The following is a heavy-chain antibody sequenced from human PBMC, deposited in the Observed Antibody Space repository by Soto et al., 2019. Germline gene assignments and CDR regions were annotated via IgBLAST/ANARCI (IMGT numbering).Heavy chain of an antibody. J-gene: IGHJ6*02. CDR2: ISAYNGNT. V-gene: IGHV1-18*01. D-gene: IGHD3-3*01. Sequence: ASVKVSCKASGYTFTSYGISWVRQAPGQGLEWMGWISAYNGNTNYAQKLQGRVTMTTDTSASTAYMELRSLRSDDTAVYYCARALTIFGVVPYYGMDVWGQGTTVTVSS. CDR3: ARALTIFGVVPYYGMDV. CDR1: GYTFTSYG.